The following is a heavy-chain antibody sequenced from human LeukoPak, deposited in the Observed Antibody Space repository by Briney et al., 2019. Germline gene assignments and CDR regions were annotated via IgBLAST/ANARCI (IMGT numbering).Heavy chain of an antibody. V-gene: IGHV4-4*07. CDR3: ARVYSSSSGREAFDI. D-gene: IGHD6-6*01. J-gene: IGHJ3*02. CDR2: INTSGST. CDR1: GGSISSYY. Sequence: PSETLSLTCTISGGSISSYYWSWIRQPAGKELEWIGRINTSGSTNYNPSLKSRVTMSVDTSKNQFSLKLSSVTAAHTAVYYCARVYSSSSGREAFDIWGQGTMVPVSS.